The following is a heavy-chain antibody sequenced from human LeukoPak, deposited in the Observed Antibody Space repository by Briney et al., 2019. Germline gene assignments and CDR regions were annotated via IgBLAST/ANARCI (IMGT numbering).Heavy chain of an antibody. CDR1: GYIFTTYW. CDR2: IYPGDSDT. V-gene: IGHV5-51*01. J-gene: IGHJ4*02. Sequence: GESLKISCKGSGYIFTTYWIGWVRQMPGKGLEWMGIIYPGDSDTRYSPSLQGQVTISADKSISTAYLQWSSLKASDTAMYYCARAYSSSSSVDYWGQGTLLTVSS. CDR3: ARAYSSSSSVDY. D-gene: IGHD6-6*01.